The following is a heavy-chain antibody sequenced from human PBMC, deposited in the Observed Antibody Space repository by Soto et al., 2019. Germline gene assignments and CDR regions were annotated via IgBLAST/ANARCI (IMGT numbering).Heavy chain of an antibody. Sequence: EVQRLESGGGLVQLGGSLRLSCAASGFTFSTYAMSWVRQAPGKGLEWVSGVSDSGGTTYYADSVKGRFTISRDNSKNTLYLQMNSLRGEDTALYYCAQRGGSGYYVAFDYWGQGSLVTVSS. CDR1: GFTFSTYA. CDR3: AQRGGSGYYVAFDY. CDR2: VSDSGGTT. V-gene: IGHV3-23*01. J-gene: IGHJ4*02. D-gene: IGHD3-22*01.